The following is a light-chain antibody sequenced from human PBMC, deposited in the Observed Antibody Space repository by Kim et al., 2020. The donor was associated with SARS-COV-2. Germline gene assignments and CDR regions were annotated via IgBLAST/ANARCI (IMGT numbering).Light chain of an antibody. V-gene: IGKV3-20*01. CDR3: QQYGSSPLA. CDR2: GAS. CDR1: LTVSSNY. Sequence: SPGARATLSCRASLTVSSNYLAGYQQKAGRAPRLLIYGASSRAPGIPDRFSGSGSGTDFTLTITRLEPEDFAVYYCQQYGSSPLAFGPGTKVDIK. J-gene: IGKJ3*01.